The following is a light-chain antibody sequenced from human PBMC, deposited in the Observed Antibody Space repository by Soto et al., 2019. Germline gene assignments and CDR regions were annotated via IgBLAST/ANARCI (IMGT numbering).Light chain of an antibody. V-gene: IGKV1-9*01. CDR2: AAS. Sequence: DIQLTQSPSFLSASVGDRVTITCRASQGISSYLAWYQQKPGKAPKLLIYAASTLQSGVPSRFSGSGSGTAYTLTISSLEPEDFATYYYQQHNSYRYTFGPGTKVDIK. CDR3: QQHNSYRYT. J-gene: IGKJ3*01. CDR1: QGISSY.